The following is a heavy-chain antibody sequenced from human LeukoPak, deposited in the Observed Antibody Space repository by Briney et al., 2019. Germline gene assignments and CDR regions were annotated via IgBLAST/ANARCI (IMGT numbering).Heavy chain of an antibody. D-gene: IGHD4-17*01. J-gene: IGHJ4*02. CDR2: ISGTAGII. CDR3: AKGAITVTTKSYFDC. Sequence: GGSLRLSCAASGFTFSSQAMSWVRQAPGKGLEWVSAISGTAGIIYDADSVKGRFTISRDNSKNTLYLQMNSLRAEDTAVYYCAKGAITVTTKSYFDCWGQGTLVTVSS. V-gene: IGHV3-23*01. CDR1: GFTFSSQA.